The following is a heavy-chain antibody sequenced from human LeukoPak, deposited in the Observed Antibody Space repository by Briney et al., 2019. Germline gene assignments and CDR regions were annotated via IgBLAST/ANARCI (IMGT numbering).Heavy chain of an antibody. CDR2: INTNTGNP. J-gene: IGHJ6*03. CDR3: ARTLWFGDYGYMDV. D-gene: IGHD3-10*01. Sequence: ASVKVSCKASGYTFTSYAMNWVRQAPGQGLEWMGWINTNTGNPTYAQGFTGRFVFSLDTSVSTAYLQISSLKAEDTAVYYYARTLWFGDYGYMDVWGKGTTVTVSS. V-gene: IGHV7-4-1*02. CDR1: GYTFTSYA.